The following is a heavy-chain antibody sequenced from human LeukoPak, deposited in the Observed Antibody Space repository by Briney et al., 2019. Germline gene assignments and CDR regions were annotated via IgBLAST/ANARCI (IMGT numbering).Heavy chain of an antibody. D-gene: IGHD3-22*01. V-gene: IGHV1-8*01. CDR1: GYTFTSYD. CDR3: ARGLRYYDSSGYYSEADAFDI. J-gene: IGHJ3*02. CDR2: MNPNSGNT. Sequence: GASVKVCCTASGYTFTSYDINWVRQATGQGLEWMGWMNPNSGNTGYAQKFQGRVTMTRNTSISTAYMELSSLRSEDTAVYYCARGLRYYDSSGYYSEADAFDIWGQGTMVTVSS.